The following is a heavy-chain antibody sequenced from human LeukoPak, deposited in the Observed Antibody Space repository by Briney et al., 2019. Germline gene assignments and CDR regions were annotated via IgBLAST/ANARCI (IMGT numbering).Heavy chain of an antibody. CDR1: GFSLSGYW. J-gene: IGHJ3*02. D-gene: IGHD4-23*01. V-gene: IGHV3-74*01. CDR3: AKGRVVSRPLLTGI. CDR2: NNGDGSTT. Sequence: GGSLRLSCVASGFSLSGYWMYWVRQAPGKGLMYISRNNGDGSTTNYADVVKGRFTMSRDNVKNTLYLQMNSLRAEDTAVYYCAKGRVVSRPLLTGIWGQGTMVTVSS.